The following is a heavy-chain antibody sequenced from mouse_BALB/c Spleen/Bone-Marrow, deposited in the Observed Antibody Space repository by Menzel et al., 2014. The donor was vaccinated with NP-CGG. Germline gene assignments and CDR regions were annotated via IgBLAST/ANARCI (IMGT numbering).Heavy chain of an antibody. V-gene: IGHV2-9*02. CDR1: GFSLTNYG. Sequence: QVQLQQSGPGLVAPSQNLSITCTVSGFSLTNYGVHWIRQPPGKGLEWLGIIWAGGSTNYNSALMSRLSISKDNSKSQVFFKMNSLQTDDTAIYYCATYDYDGRFDYWGQGTTLTVSP. D-gene: IGHD2-4*01. CDR2: IWAGGST. J-gene: IGHJ2*01. CDR3: ATYDYDGRFDY.